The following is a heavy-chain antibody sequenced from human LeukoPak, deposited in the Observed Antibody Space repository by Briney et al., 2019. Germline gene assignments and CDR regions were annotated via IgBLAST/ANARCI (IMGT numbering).Heavy chain of an antibody. V-gene: IGHV4-39*01. CDR2: IYYSGST. D-gene: IGHD1-1*01. CDR3: ARRGGNSNDY. CDR1: GGSISSSSYY. J-gene: IGHJ4*02. Sequence: PSETLSLTRTVSGGSISSSSYYWGWIRQPPGKGLEWIGSIYYSGSTYYNPSLKSRVTISVDTSKNQFSLKLSSVTAADTAVYYCARRGGNSNDYWGQGTLVTVSS.